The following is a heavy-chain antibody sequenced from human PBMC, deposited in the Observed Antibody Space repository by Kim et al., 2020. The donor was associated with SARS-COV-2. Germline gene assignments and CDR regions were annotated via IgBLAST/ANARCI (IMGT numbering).Heavy chain of an antibody. D-gene: IGHD4-17*01. J-gene: IGHJ4*01. Sequence: GGSLRLSCAASGFTFSGSAMHWVRQASGKGLEWVARIGSKPNTYATAYAASVKGRFTISRDDSENTTYLQMNSLKTEDTAVYYCTKLDYSGDRRFDSWGQRTLVTVSS. CDR2: IGSKPNTYAT. V-gene: IGHV3-73*01. CDR1: GFTFSGSA. CDR3: TKLDYSGDRRFDS.